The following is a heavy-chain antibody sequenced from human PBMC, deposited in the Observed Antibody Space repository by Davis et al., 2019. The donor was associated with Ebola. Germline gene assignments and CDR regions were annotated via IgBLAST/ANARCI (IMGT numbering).Heavy chain of an antibody. V-gene: IGHV4-39*07. CDR1: GGSISSSSYY. CDR2: LYYGGST. CDR3: ARGNVEYAMDV. J-gene: IGHJ6*04. D-gene: IGHD5-24*01. Sequence: PGGSLRLSCTVSGGSISSSSYYWGWIRQPPGKGLEWIGYLYYGGSTNYNPSLKSRVTISVDTSKNQFSLKLSSVTAADTAVYYCARGNVEYAMDVWGKGTTVTVSS.